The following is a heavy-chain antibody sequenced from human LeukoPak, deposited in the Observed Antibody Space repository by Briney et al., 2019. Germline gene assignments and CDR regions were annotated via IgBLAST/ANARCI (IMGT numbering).Heavy chain of an antibody. CDR1: GGSFSGYY. CDR3: ARDYSSSWYSVYYFDY. J-gene: IGHJ4*02. D-gene: IGHD6-13*01. CDR2: INHSGST. V-gene: IGHV4-34*01. Sequence: PSETLSLTCAVYGGSFSGYYWSWIRQPPGKGLEWIGEINHSGSTNYNPSLKGRVTRSVDTSKNQFSLKLSSVTAADTAVYYCARDYSSSWYSVYYFDYWGQGTLVTVSS.